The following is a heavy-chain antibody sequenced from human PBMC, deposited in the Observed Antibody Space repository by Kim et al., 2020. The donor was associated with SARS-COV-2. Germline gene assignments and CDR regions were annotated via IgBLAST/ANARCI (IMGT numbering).Heavy chain of an antibody. V-gene: IGHV4-39*01. Sequence: YTPSLKGRVHISVDTSKKQFSLKLSSVTAADTAVYYCARLSRSGWYYFDYWGQGTLVTVSS. CDR3: ARLSRSGWYYFDY. D-gene: IGHD6-19*01. J-gene: IGHJ4*02.